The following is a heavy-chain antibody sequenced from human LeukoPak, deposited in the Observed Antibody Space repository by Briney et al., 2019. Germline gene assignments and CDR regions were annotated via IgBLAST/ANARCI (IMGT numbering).Heavy chain of an antibody. J-gene: IGHJ4*02. D-gene: IGHD1-26*01. CDR3: ARQSLGASGLDH. CDR2: APHDRSSP. V-gene: IGHV3-30*03. Sequence: LTGGSLRLSCAVSGFRFNSHHMHWVRQAPNKGLEWVAVAPHDRSSPSHAASVNGRFTISRDNSKDTLFLHMDSLRVDDTAIYYCARQSLGASGLDHWGQGVLVTVSS. CDR1: GFRFNSHH.